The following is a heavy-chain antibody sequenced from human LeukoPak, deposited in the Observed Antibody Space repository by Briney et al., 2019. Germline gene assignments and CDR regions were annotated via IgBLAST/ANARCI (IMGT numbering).Heavy chain of an antibody. CDR3: ARDLPLPTYYYYGMDV. CDR1: GSTFSSYA. V-gene: IGHV1-69*04. D-gene: IGHD5/OR15-5a*01. J-gene: IGHJ6*02. Sequence: SVKVSCKASGSTFSSYAISWVRQAPGQGLEWMGRIIPILGIANYAQKFQGRVTITADKSTGTAYMELSSLRSEDTAVYYCARDLPLPTYYYYGMDVWGQGTTVTVSS. CDR2: IIPILGIA.